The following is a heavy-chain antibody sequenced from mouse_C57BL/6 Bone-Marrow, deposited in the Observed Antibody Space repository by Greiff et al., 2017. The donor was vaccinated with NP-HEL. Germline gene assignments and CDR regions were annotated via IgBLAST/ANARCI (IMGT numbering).Heavy chain of an antibody. CDR1: GYTFTSYT. J-gene: IGHJ4*01. Sequence: LQESGAELARPGASVKMSCKASGYTFTSYTMHWVKQRPGQGLEWIGYINPSSGYTKYNQKFKDKATLTADKSSSTAYMQLSSLTSEDSAVYYCGRLYYAMDYWGQGTSVTVSS. CDR3: GRLYYAMDY. V-gene: IGHV1-4*01. CDR2: INPSSGYT.